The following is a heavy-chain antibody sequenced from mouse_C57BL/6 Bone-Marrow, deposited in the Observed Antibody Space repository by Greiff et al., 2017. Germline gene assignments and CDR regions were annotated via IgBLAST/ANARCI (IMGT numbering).Heavy chain of an antibody. V-gene: IGHV5-9*01. CDR1: GFTFSSYT. J-gene: IGHJ2*01. CDR3: ARRYYSNIYFDY. Sequence: VQLQQSGGGLVKPGGSLKLSCAASGFTFSSYTMSWVRQTPEKRLEWVATISGGGGNTYYPDSVKGRFTISRDNAKNTLYLQMSSLRSEDTALYYCARRYYSNIYFDYWGQGTTLTVSS. CDR2: ISGGGGNT. D-gene: IGHD2-5*01.